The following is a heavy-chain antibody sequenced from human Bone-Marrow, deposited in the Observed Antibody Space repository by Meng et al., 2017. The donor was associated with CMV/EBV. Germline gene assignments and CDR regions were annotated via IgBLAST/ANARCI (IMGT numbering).Heavy chain of an antibody. CDR3: ARANGLTYYDFGRGWFDP. J-gene: IGHJ5*02. Sequence: VQLQQWGAGLLKPSETLSLPCAVYGGSFSGYYWSWIRQPPGNGLEWIGEINHSGSTNYNPSLKSRVTISVDTSKNQFSLKLSSVTAADTAVYYCARANGLTYYDFGRGWFDPWGQGTLVTVSS. D-gene: IGHD3-3*01. V-gene: IGHV4-34*01. CDR2: INHSGST. CDR1: GGSFSGYY.